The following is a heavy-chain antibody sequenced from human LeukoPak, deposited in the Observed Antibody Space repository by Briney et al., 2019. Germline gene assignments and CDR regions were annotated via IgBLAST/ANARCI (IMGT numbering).Heavy chain of an antibody. CDR3: ARYVVYGSGKYYFDY. J-gene: IGHJ4*02. Sequence: ASETLSLTCTVSGGSVSSTTYCWSWIRQPPGKGLEWIASINYSGSTYYNPSLKSRVTISVDTSENQFSLKLSSVTAADTAVYYCARYVVYGSGKYYFDYWGQGTLVTVSS. CDR2: INYSGST. D-gene: IGHD3-10*01. CDR1: GGSVSSTTYC. V-gene: IGHV4-39*01.